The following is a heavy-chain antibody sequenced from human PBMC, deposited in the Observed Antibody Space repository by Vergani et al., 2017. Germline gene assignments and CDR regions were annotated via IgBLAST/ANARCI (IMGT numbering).Heavy chain of an antibody. D-gene: IGHD2-21*02. CDR3: AKYLRDSTDGLPDS. Sequence: QVQLVESAGGVVQPGGSLRLSCAASGFTFSNFGLPWLRQAPGKGLEWLAYIGKEGINTRYRDAVKGRFTVSRDNSKDILYLQMDSLRSEDTALYYCAKYLRDSTDGLPDSWGPGTLVIVSS. CDR2: IGKEGINT. CDR1: GFTFSNFG. J-gene: IGHJ4*02. V-gene: IGHV3-30*02.